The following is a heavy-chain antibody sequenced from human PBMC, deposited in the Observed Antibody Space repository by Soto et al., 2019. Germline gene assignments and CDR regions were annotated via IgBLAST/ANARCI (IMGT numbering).Heavy chain of an antibody. V-gene: IGHV3-23*01. D-gene: IGHD2-21*02. J-gene: IGHJ3*02. Sequence: EVQLLEPGGRLVQPGGSLRLSCAVSGFTFSSYAMTWVRQAPGKGLAWVSSLSSSGGTTYYADSVKGRFTISRDNSKNTLYLQMNSLRGEDTAVYYCAKSLRNVVVTGRWRYAFEIWGQGTMVTVSS. CDR1: GFTFSSYA. CDR3: AKSLRNVVVTGRWRYAFEI. CDR2: LSSSGGTT.